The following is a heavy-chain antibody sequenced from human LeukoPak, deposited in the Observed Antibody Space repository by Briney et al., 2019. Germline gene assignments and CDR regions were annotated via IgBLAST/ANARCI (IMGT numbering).Heavy chain of an antibody. CDR1: GGSISSSSYY. J-gene: IGHJ4*02. CDR3: ARDLMGIAYRGAFYY. CDR2: IYYRGST. Sequence: SETLSLTCTVSGGSISSSSYYWGWIRQPPGKGLEWIGSIYYRGSTYYNPSLKSRVTISVDTSKNQFSLKLSSVTAADTAVYYCARDLMGIAYRGAFYYWGQGTLVTVSS. V-gene: IGHV4-39*07. D-gene: IGHD6-13*01.